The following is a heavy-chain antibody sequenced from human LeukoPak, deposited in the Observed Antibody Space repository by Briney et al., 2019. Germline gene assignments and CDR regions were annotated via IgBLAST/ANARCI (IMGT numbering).Heavy chain of an antibody. Sequence: SETLSLTCTVSGGSVSSGNYYWSWIRQPPGKGLEWIGYVIYSGSTNCNPSLKSRVAISVDTSKNQFSLKVSSVTAADTAVYYCASGGPYSGYIYWGQGTLVTVSS. CDR2: VIYSGST. CDR1: GGSVSSGNYY. J-gene: IGHJ4*02. D-gene: IGHD5-12*01. CDR3: ASGGPYSGYIY. V-gene: IGHV4-61*01.